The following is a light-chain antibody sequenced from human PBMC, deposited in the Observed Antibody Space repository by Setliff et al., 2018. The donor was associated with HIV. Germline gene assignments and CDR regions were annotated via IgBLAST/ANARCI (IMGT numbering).Light chain of an antibody. CDR3: SSYTSSKSHV. CDR2: DVD. Sequence: QSALTQPASVSGSPGRSITISCTGTSSDVGAYNQVSWYQQHPGKAPKLMIYDVDQRPSGVSDRLSGSKSGNTASLTISGLQAEDDADYYCSSYTSSKSHVFGTGTKVTVL. V-gene: IGLV2-14*03. J-gene: IGLJ1*01. CDR1: SSDVGAYNQ.